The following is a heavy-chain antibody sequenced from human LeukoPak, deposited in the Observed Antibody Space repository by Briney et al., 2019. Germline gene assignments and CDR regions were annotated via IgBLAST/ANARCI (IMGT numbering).Heavy chain of an antibody. D-gene: IGHD3-22*01. CDR3: ATDMNFYDSTGYIEYFQH. CDR2: IKSKTDGGTT. V-gene: IGHV3-15*01. J-gene: IGHJ1*01. Sequence: GGSLRLSCAASGFTFSNPWMSWVRQAPGKGLEWVGRIKSKTDGGTTDYAAPVKGRFTMSRDDSKNKLFLQMNSLTTEDTAVYYCATDMNFYDSTGYIEYFQHWGQGNLVTVSS. CDR1: GFTFSNPW.